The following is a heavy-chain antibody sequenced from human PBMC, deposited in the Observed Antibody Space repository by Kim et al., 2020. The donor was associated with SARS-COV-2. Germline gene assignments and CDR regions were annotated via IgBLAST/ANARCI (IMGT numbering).Heavy chain of an antibody. CDR3: ARHLPDYGSGNDPFDY. CDR2: IYYSGST. Sequence: SETLSLTCTVSGGSISSYYWSWIRQPPGKGLEWIGYIYYSGSTNYNPSLKSRVTISVDTSKNQFSLKLSSVTAADTAVYYCARHLPDYGSGNDPFDYWGQGTLVTVSS. J-gene: IGHJ4*02. V-gene: IGHV4-59*08. CDR1: GGSISSYY. D-gene: IGHD3-10*01.